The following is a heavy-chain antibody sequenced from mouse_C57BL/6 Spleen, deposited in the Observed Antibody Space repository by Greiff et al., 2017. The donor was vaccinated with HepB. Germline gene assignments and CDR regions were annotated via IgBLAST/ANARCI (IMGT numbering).Heavy chain of an antibody. V-gene: IGHV1-54*01. J-gene: IGHJ2*01. Sequence: VQLQQSGAELVRPGTSVKVSCKASGYAFTNYLIEWVKQRPGQGLEWIGVINPGSRGTNYNEKFKGKATLTADKSSSTAYMQLSSLTSEDSAVYFCARIAGALDYWGQGTTLTVSS. CDR3: ARIAGALDY. CDR1: GYAFTNYL. D-gene: IGHD6-1*01. CDR2: INPGSRGT.